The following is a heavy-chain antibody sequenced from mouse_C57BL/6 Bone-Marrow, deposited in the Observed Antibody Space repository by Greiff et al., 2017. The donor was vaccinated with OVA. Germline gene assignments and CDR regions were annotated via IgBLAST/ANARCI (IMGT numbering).Heavy chain of an antibody. V-gene: IGHV1-15*01. CDR2: IDPETGGT. D-gene: IGHD2-3*01. CDR1: GYTFTDYE. Sequence: QVQLQQSGAELVRPGASVTLSCKASGYTFTDYEMHWVKQTPVHGLEWIGAIDPETGGTAYNQKFKGKAILTADKSSSTAYMELRSLTSEDSAVYYCTRRGDYDGYYRWGQGTLVTVSA. CDR3: TRRGDYDGYYR. J-gene: IGHJ3*02.